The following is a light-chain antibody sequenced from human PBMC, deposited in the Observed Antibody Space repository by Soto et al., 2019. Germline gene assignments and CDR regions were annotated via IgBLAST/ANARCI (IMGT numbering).Light chain of an antibody. V-gene: IGKV3D-11*01. CDR1: QGVSSY. Sequence: EIVLTQSPATLSLSPGERATLSCRASQGVSSYLGWYQQKPGQAPRLLIYDASNRATGIQARFSGSGPGTEFTLTISSLQSEDLAVYYCHQYDDGPDNFGQGTKV. CDR3: HQYDDGPDN. J-gene: IGKJ2*01. CDR2: DAS.